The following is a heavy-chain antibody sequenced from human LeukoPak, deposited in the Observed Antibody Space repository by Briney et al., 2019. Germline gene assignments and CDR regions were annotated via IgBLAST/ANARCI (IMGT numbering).Heavy chain of an antibody. CDR3: ARGGVAGNGY. CDR1: GGTFSSYA. CDR2: IIPIFGTA. Sequence: SVKVSCKASGGTFSSYAISWVRQAPGQGLEWMGRIIPIFGTANYAQKFQGRVTMTRDTSTSTVYMELSSLRSEDTAVYYCARGGVAGNGYWGQGTLVTVSS. V-gene: IGHV1-69*05. J-gene: IGHJ4*02. D-gene: IGHD6-19*01.